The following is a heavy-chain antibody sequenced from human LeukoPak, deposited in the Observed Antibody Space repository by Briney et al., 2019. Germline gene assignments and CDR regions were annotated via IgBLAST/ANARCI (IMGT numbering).Heavy chain of an antibody. D-gene: IGHD3-10*01. Sequence: PGGSLRLSCAASGFTFSSYEMNWVRQAPGKGLEWVSYISSSGSTIYYADSVKGRFTTSRDNAKNSLYLQMNSLRAEDTAVYYCARDRNVGWFGELSDLDYWGQGTLVTVSS. CDR1: GFTFSSYE. J-gene: IGHJ4*02. CDR3: ARDRNVGWFGELSDLDY. V-gene: IGHV3-48*03. CDR2: ISSSGSTI.